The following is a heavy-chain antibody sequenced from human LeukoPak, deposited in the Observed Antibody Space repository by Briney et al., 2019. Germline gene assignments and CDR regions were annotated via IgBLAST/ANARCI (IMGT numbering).Heavy chain of an antibody. V-gene: IGHV1-2*02. J-gene: IGHJ5*02. Sequence: ASVKVSCKASGYTFTGYYMHWVRQAPGQGLGWMGWINPNSGGTNYAQKFQGRVTMTRDTSISTAYMELGRLRSDDTAVYYCARVRFPDWFDPWGQGTLVTVSS. CDR3: ARVRFPDWFDP. CDR2: INPNSGGT. D-gene: IGHD3-16*01. CDR1: GYTFTGYY.